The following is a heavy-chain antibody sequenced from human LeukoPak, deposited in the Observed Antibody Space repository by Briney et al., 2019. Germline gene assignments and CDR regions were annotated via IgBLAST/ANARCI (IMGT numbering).Heavy chain of an antibody. Sequence: SETLSLTCAVYGESFDGFYWNWIRQSPGKGLEWLGEVNYIGRSNYNPALESRIAISADASKRQFSPKLTSVTAADTAVYYCAIRLTTSRLATATTWFDPWGQGTLVSVSS. CDR3: AIRLTTSRLATATTWFDP. J-gene: IGHJ5*02. D-gene: IGHD1-1*01. V-gene: IGHV4-34*01. CDR2: VNYIGRS. CDR1: GESFDGFY.